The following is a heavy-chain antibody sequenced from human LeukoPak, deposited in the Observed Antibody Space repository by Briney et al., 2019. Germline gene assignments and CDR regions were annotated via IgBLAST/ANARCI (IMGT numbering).Heavy chain of an antibody. J-gene: IGHJ4*02. CDR2: INSGGFT. V-gene: IGHV3-53*01. Sequence: PGGSLRLSCAASGFTLSSNYMSWVRQAPGKGLEWVSVINSGGFTYYADSVKGRFTISRDNSKNTLYLQMNGLRAEDTAVYYCAREVGSYYDWGQGTLVTVSS. CDR1: GFTLSSNY. CDR3: AREVGSYYD. D-gene: IGHD1-26*01.